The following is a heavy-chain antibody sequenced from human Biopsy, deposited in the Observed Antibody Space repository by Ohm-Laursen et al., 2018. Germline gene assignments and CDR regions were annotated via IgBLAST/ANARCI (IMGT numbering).Heavy chain of an antibody. CDR1: SSTFTSSH. D-gene: IGHD3-22*01. J-gene: IGHJ5*02. Sequence: SVSASCPPSSSTFTSSHARCARQAPGHGLESLGWINAKTGDTNYAQKFQGRVTMTRDTSISTAYVDLSSLRSDDTAVYYCTRGGYYYDSLAYYYWFDPWGQGTLVTVSS. V-gene: IGHV1-2*02. CDR3: TRGGYYYDSLAYYYWFDP. CDR2: INAKTGDT.